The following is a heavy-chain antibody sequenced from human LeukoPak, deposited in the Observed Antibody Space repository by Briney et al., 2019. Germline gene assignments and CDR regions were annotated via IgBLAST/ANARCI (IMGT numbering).Heavy chain of an antibody. CDR3: ARGSSGYYFYFDY. CDR2: ISGSGDYT. D-gene: IGHD3-22*01. CDR1: GFTFSNYA. V-gene: IGHV3-23*01. J-gene: IGHJ4*02. Sequence: GGSLRLSCAASGFTFSNYAMSWVRQAPGKGLEWVSGISGSGDYTYYADSVKGRFTISRDKFKNMLYLEMNSLRTEDTAIYFCARGSSGYYFYFDYGGQGTLGTVSS.